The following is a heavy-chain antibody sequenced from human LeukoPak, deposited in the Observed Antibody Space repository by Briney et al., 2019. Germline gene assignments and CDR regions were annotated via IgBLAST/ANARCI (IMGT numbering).Heavy chain of an antibody. J-gene: IGHJ4*02. Sequence: PGGSLRLSCAASGFTFSDYYMTWIRQAPGKGLEWVSYITSSGSTISYADSVKGRFTISRDSSKNTLFLQMNRLRPEDAAVYYCAKAPVTTCRGAFCYPFDYWGLGTLVTVSS. CDR1: GFTFSDYY. D-gene: IGHD2-15*01. CDR3: AKAPVTTCRGAFCYPFDY. CDR2: ITSSGSTI. V-gene: IGHV3-11*01.